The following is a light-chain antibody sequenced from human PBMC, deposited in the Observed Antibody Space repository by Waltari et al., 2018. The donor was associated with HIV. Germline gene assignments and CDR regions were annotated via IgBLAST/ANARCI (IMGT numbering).Light chain of an antibody. Sequence: QSALTQPASVSASPGQSITITCTGTSSDIGAYTYVSWYQQHPGKAPKLIIYDVSNRPSGVSNRFSGSKSGNTASLTISGLQAEDEADYYCTSYIHPTTRVFGGGTKLTVL. J-gene: IGLJ2*01. CDR3: TSYIHPTTRV. V-gene: IGLV2-14*01. CDR2: DVS. CDR1: SSDIGAYTY.